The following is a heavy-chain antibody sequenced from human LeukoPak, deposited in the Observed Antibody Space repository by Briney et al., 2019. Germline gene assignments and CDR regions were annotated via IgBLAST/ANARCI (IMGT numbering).Heavy chain of an antibody. Sequence: SETLSLTCTVSGGSISSYYWSWIRQPPGKGLEWIGYIYYSGSTNYNPSLKSRVTISVDTSKNQFSLKLSSVTAADTAVYYCARRVDTAMVTYFDYWGQGTLVTVSS. D-gene: IGHD5-18*01. V-gene: IGHV4-59*08. CDR3: ARRVDTAMVTYFDY. J-gene: IGHJ4*02. CDR1: GGSISSYY. CDR2: IYYSGST.